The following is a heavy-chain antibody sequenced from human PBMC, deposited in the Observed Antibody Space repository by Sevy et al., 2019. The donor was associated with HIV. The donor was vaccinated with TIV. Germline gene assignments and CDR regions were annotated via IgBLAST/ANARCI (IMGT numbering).Heavy chain of an antibody. CDR3: AKVRGEGDYVPYYFDY. Sequence: GGSLRLSCAASGFTFSSYAMSWVRQAPGKGLEWVSAISGSGGSTYYADSVKGRFTISRDNSKNMLYLQMNSLRTEDTAVYYCAKVRGEGDYVPYYFDYWGQGTLVTVSS. V-gene: IGHV3-23*01. D-gene: IGHD4-17*01. CDR2: ISGSGGST. J-gene: IGHJ4*02. CDR1: GFTFSSYA.